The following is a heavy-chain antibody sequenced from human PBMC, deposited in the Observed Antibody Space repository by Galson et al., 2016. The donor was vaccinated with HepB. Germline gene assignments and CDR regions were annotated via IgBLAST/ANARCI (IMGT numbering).Heavy chain of an antibody. V-gene: IGHV3-21*01. CDR2: ISGTRTYI. Sequence: SLRLSCAASGFTFNTYSMNWVRQAPGKGLEWVSSISGTRTYIYYADSVQGRFTLSRDNAKKSLYLQMNNVRAEDTAVYYCARDLRGMIRFFDWSTHFDSWGQGTLVTVSS. CDR1: GFTFNTYS. CDR3: ARDLRGMIRFFDWSTHFDS. D-gene: IGHD3-9*01. J-gene: IGHJ4*02.